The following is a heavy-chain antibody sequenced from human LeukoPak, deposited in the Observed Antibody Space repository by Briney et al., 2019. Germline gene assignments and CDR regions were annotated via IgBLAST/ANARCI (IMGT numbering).Heavy chain of an antibody. CDR3: ASRLGYCGGGSCYVADY. J-gene: IGHJ4*02. Sequence: SETLSLTCTVSGGSISSGGYYWSWIRRPPGKGLEWIGYIYHSGSTYYNPSLKSRVTISVDRSKNQFSLKLSSVTAADTAVYYCASRLGYCGGGSCYVADYWGQGTLVTVSS. CDR2: IYHSGST. CDR1: GGSISSGGYY. V-gene: IGHV4-30-2*01. D-gene: IGHD2-15*01.